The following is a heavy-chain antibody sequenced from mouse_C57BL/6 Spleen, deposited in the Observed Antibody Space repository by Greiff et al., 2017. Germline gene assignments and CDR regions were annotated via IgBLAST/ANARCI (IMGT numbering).Heavy chain of an antibody. CDR2: ISYDGSN. Sequence: EVQVVESGPGLVKPSQSLSLTCSVTGYSITSGYYWNWIRQFPGNKLEWMGYISYDGSNNYNPSLKNRISITRDTSKNQFFLKLNSVTTEDTATYYCARDYDSSYAMDYWGQGTSVTVSS. CDR3: ARDYDSSYAMDY. CDR1: GYSITSGYY. D-gene: IGHD2-4*01. J-gene: IGHJ4*01. V-gene: IGHV3-6*01.